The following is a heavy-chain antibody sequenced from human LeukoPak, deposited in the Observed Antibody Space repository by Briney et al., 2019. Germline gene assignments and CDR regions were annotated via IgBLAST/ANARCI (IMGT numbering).Heavy chain of an antibody. Sequence: ASVKVSCKAIGYIHSKYGERLKEQAPGQGLEWMGWISAYNGNTNYAQKFQGRVTLTTDTSTSTAYMEVGSLRYDDTAVYYCARDTGGSPYGDFHYWGQGTLVTVSS. CDR3: ARDTGGSPYGDFHY. CDR2: ISAYNGNT. J-gene: IGHJ4*02. D-gene: IGHD4/OR15-4a*01. CDR1: GYIHSKYG. V-gene: IGHV1-18*01.